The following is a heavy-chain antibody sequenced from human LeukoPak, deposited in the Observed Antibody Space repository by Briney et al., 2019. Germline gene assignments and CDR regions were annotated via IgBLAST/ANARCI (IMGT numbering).Heavy chain of an antibody. CDR3: ALLGPSSILTGYSDY. V-gene: IGHV4-39*07. Sequence: SESLSLTCTVSGGSISSSSYYWGWIRQPPGKGLEWIGSIYYSGSTYYNPSLKSRVTISVDTSKNQFSLKLSSVTAADTAVYYCALLGPSSILTGYSDYWGQGTLVTVSS. J-gene: IGHJ4*02. CDR1: GGSISSSSYY. CDR2: IYYSGST. D-gene: IGHD3-9*01.